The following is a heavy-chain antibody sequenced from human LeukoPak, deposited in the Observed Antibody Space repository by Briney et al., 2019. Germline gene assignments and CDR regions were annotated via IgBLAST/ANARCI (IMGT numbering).Heavy chain of an antibody. D-gene: IGHD3-16*02. V-gene: IGHV1-69*05. Sequence: SVKVSCKASGGTFSSYAISWVRQAPGQGLEWVGGIIPIFGTANYAQKFQGRVTITTDESTSTAYMELSSLRSEDTAVYYCARGTQSNVSPLDYWGQGTLVTVSS. CDR2: IIPIFGTA. CDR3: ARGTQSNVSPLDY. J-gene: IGHJ4*02. CDR1: GGTFSSYA.